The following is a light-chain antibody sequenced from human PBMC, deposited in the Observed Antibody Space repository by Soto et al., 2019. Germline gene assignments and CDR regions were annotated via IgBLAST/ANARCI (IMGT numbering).Light chain of an antibody. V-gene: IGLV1-44*01. CDR2: RDN. J-gene: IGLJ3*02. CDR3: ATWDDGLYGPV. CDR1: RSNIGSNP. Sequence: QSVLTQPPSASGTPGQTVTISCSGTRSNIGSNPVQWYLQLPGTAPKLLIYRDNERPSGVPDRFSGSKSGNSASLAISGLQSEDEADYHCATWDDGLYGPVFGGGTKLTVL.